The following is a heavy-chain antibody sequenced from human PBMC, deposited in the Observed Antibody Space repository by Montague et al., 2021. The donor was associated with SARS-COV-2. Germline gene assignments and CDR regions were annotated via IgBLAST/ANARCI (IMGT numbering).Heavy chain of an antibody. D-gene: IGHD3-22*01. Sequence: SETLSLTCTVSGGSISSYYWSWIRQPPGKGLEWIGYIYYSGSTNXNPSLKSRVTISVDTPKNQFSLKLTSVTAADTAVYYCARGQEGVNMVLVVLGFYYYMDVWGKGTTVTVSS. CDR3: ARGQEGVNMVLVVLGFYYYMDV. J-gene: IGHJ6*03. CDR1: GGSISSYY. CDR2: IYYSGST. V-gene: IGHV4-59*12.